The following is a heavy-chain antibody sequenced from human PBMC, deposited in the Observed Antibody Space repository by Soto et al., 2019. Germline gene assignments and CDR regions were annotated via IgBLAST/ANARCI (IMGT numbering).Heavy chain of an antibody. J-gene: IGHJ4*02. CDR1: GGSISSNSYY. Sequence: TSETLSLTCTVSGGSISSNSYYWGWVRQPPGKGLEWRGAVYYTGNTYYNPSLKSRVTISVDTSRNQFSLKLSSVTAADTALYYCALGYCSGGTCWDFDYWGQGTLVTVSS. V-gene: IGHV4-39*01. D-gene: IGHD2-15*01. CDR2: VYYTGNT. CDR3: ALGYCSGGTCWDFDY.